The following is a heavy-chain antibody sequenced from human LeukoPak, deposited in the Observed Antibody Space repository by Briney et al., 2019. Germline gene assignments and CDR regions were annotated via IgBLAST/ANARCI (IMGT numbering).Heavy chain of an antibody. CDR3: FILTFDY. CDR2: FDPEDGET. V-gene: IGHV1-24*01. CDR1: GYTLTELS. J-gene: IGHJ4*02. Sequence: ASVKVSFKVSGYTLTELSMHWVRQAPGKGLEWMGDFDPEDGETIYAQKFQGRVTMTEDTSTDTAYMELSSLRSEDTAVYYCFILTFDYWGQGTLVTVSS. D-gene: IGHD2-21*01.